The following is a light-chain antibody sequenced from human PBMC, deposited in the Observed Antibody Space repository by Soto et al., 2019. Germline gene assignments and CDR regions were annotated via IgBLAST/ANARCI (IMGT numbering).Light chain of an antibody. CDR3: QQYDILPLT. V-gene: IGKV1-33*01. Sequence: DVQMTQSPSSLSASVGDRVTITCQASQDITNFLNWYQQKPGKAPKLLIYVAYSLDTGVPSRFSGSGSGTDFTFTISSLQPEDISTYYCQQYDILPLTCGEGTKVEI. CDR1: QDITNF. J-gene: IGKJ1*01. CDR2: VAY.